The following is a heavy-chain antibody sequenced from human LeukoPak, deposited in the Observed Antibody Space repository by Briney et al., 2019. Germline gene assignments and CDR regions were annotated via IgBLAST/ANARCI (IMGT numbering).Heavy chain of an antibody. CDR3: ARRLDYYDISGYHTLDY. V-gene: IGHV1-18*01. J-gene: IGHJ4*02. Sequence: RASVKVSCKASGYTLTSYGITWVRQAPGQGLEWMGWISAYSGKTNYAQKLQGRVTMTTDTSTSTAYMELRSLRSDDTAVYDCARRLDYYDISGYHTLDYWGQGTLVTVSS. CDR2: ISAYSGKT. CDR1: GYTLTSYG. D-gene: IGHD3-22*01.